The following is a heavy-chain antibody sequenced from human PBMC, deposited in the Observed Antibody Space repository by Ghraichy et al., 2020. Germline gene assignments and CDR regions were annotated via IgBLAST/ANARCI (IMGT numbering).Heavy chain of an antibody. J-gene: IGHJ4*02. CDR2: ISGSGDRT. Sequence: LSLTCTASGFTFRSHAMSWVRQAPGKGLEWVSTISGSGDRTFYADSVKGRLTISRDNSQSTVYLQMNNLRVEDTAVYYCARRGVAPAGAYEWGAHDYWGQGTLVTVSS. V-gene: IGHV3-23*01. D-gene: IGHD3-3*01. CDR3: ARRGVAPAGAYEWGAHDY. CDR1: GFTFRSHA.